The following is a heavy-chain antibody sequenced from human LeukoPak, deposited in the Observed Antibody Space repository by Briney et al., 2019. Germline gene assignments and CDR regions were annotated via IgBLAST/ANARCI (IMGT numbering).Heavy chain of an antibody. CDR2: FDPEDGET. V-gene: IGHV1-24*01. J-gene: IGHJ4*02. CDR1: GYTLTELS. D-gene: IGHD6-19*01. Sequence: ASVKVSCKVSGYTLTELSMHWVRQAPGKGLEWMGGFDPEDGETIYAQKFQGRVTMTEDTSTDTAYMELSSLRSEDTAVYYCAGLSYSSGWYRYWGQGTLVTVSS. CDR3: AGLSYSSGWYRY.